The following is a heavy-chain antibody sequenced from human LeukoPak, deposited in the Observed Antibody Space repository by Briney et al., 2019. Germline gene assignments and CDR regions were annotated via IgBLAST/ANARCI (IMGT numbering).Heavy chain of an antibody. D-gene: IGHD4-17*01. V-gene: IGHV1-69*05. J-gene: IGHJ2*01. CDR3: ASGETTVTTSTDWYFDL. CDR2: IIPIFGTA. Sequence: SVKVSCKASGGTFSSYAISWVRQAPGQGLEWMGGIIPIFGTADYAQKFQGRVTIPTDESTSTAYMELSSLRSEDTAVYYCASGETTVTTSTDWYFDLWGRGTLVTVSS. CDR1: GGTFSSYA.